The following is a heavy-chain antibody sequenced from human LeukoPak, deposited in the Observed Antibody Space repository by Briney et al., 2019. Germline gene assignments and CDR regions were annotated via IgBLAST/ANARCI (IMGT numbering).Heavy chain of an antibody. D-gene: IGHD6-13*01. J-gene: IGHJ4*02. Sequence: GGSLRLSCAASGLTFSSYAMGWVRQAPGKGLEWVSTISASGGSTFYADSVRGRFTISRDNSKNTLYLQVSSLRAEDTALYYCTMQVAAAGINYWGQGTIVTVSS. CDR1: GLTFSSYA. CDR3: TMQVAAAGINY. V-gene: IGHV3-23*01. CDR2: ISASGGST.